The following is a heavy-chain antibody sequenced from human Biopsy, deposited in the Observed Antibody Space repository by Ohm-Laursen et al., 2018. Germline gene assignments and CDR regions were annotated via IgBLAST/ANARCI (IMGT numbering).Heavy chain of an antibody. CDR1: GDSISNSY. CDR2: FYSSGSS. Sequence: SDTLSLTCIVSGDSISNSYWTWIRQPAGKGLEWIGRFYSSGSSSYNPSLKSRVTMSIDASMNQFSLKLTSVTAADTAVHYCAKARTLDTAIDFDYWGQGTLVTVSS. CDR3: AKARTLDTAIDFDY. D-gene: IGHD5-18*01. V-gene: IGHV4-4*07. J-gene: IGHJ4*02.